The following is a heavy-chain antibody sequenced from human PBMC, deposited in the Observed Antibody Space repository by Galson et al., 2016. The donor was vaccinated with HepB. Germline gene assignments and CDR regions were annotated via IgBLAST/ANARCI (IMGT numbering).Heavy chain of an antibody. D-gene: IGHD3-10*01. CDR3: ARTERITMVRGVMPEAFHI. J-gene: IGHJ3*02. CDR2: IYHSGST. V-gene: IGHV4-31*03. Sequence: TLSLTCTVSGGSIISGGYYWSWIRQHPGKGLEWIGYIYHSGSTSYNPSLKSRVTISLDTSKNQFSLKLNSVTAADTAVYYCARTERITMVRGVMPEAFHIWGQGTMVTVSS. CDR1: GGSIISGGYY.